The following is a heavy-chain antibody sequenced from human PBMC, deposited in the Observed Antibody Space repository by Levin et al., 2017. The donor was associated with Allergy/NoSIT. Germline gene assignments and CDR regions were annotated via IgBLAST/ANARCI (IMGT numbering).Heavy chain of an antibody. Sequence: GGSLRLSCAASGFTFSRYAMHWVRQAPGKGLEWVAVISYDGSNKYYADSVKGRFTISRDISKNTVYLQMDSLRPEDTAVYSCARDSDTYGISWVFDYWGQGTLVTVSS. CDR2: ISYDGSNK. J-gene: IGHJ4*02. V-gene: IGHV3-30*04. CDR3: ARDSDTYGISWVFDY. D-gene: IGHD5-18*01. CDR1: GFTFSRYA.